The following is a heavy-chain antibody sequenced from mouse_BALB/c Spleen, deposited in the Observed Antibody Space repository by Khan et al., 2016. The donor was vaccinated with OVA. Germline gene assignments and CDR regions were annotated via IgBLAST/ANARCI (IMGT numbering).Heavy chain of an antibody. J-gene: IGHJ2*01. CDR3: ASMILYYYGSNFEGYYLGY. CDR2: IRYSGDT. Sequence: EVQLVESGPGLVNPSQSLSLSCTVTAHSITSVYAWNWIRQFPGNKLDWMGYIRYSGDTAHNPSLKSCICITRDTSKDQFFPQMNSVTTEATAPYDWASMILYYYGSNFEGYYLGYRDQGTTLTVSS. CDR1: AHSITSVYA. D-gene: IGHD1-1*01. V-gene: IGHV3-2*02.